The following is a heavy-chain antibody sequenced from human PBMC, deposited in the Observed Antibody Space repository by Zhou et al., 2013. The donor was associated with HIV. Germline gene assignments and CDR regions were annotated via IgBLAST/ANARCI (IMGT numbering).Heavy chain of an antibody. Sequence: QVQLVQSGAEVKEPGSSVKVSCQASGGTFSSDAISWVRQAPGQGLEWMGRISPMFGISNYAQKFQGRLNIYADRSTSTAYMELSGLRSEDTAVYYCATLSSFHYYMDVWGKGTTVTVSS. CDR1: GGTFSSDA. J-gene: IGHJ6*03. CDR3: ATLSSFHYYMDV. V-gene: IGHV1-69*04. CDR2: ISPMFGIS. D-gene: IGHD6-6*01.